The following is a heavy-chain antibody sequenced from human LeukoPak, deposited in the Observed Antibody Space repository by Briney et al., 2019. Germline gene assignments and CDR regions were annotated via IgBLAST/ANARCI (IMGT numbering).Heavy chain of an antibody. D-gene: IGHD2-15*01. CDR3: ARQWHGGDY. CDR1: GGSISSSSYY. CDR2: IYYSGST. J-gene: IGHJ4*02. Sequence: SETLSLTCTVSGGSISSSSYYWGWIRQPPGKGLEWIGSIYYSGSTYYNPSLKSRVTISVDTSKNQFSLKLSSVTAADPAVYYCARQWHGGDYWGQGTLVSVSS. V-gene: IGHV4-39*01.